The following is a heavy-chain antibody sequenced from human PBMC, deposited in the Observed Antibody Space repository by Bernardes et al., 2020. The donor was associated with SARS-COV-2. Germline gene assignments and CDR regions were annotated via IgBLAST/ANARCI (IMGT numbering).Heavy chain of an antibody. Sequence: ASVKVSCKASGYSFISYGISWVRQAPGQGLEWLGWTSVYNGHTKSAQNLQGRVTMTTDTSTSTAYMELRSLRSDDTAVYYCARMMKPVTTWGDAFDIWGQGKMVTVSS. J-gene: IGHJ3*02. D-gene: IGHD4-17*01. CDR1: GYSFISYG. V-gene: IGHV1-18*01. CDR2: TSVYNGHT. CDR3: ARMMKPVTTWGDAFDI.